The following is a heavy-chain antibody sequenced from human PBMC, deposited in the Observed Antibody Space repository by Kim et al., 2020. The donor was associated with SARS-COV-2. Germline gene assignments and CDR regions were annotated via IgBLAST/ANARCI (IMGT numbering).Heavy chain of an antibody. D-gene: IGHD3-10*01. J-gene: IGHJ4*02. V-gene: IGHV3-9*01. CDR3: AKSPGVTTGYFDS. Sequence: YADSVKGRFTISRDNSKSSLYLQRDSLRVEDTAFYYCAKSPGVTTGYFDSWGQGTLVTVSS.